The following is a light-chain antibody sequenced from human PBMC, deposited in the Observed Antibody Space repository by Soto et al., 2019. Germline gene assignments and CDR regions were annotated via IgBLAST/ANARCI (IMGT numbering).Light chain of an antibody. CDR2: WAS. CDR3: QQCYGTPRT. J-gene: IGKJ1*01. V-gene: IGKV4-1*01. CDR1: QSILHSSNNKNY. Sequence: DIVMTQSPESLAVSLGERATINCKSSQSILHSSNNKNYVAWYQQKPGQPPKLLIYWASTRESGVPDRFSGSGSGTDFTLTISSLQAEDVAVYYCQQCYGTPRTFGQGTKVEI.